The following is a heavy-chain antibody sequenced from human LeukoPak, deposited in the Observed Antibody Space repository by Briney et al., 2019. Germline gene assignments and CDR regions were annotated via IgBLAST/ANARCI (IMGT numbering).Heavy chain of an antibody. CDR2: MNPNSGNT. J-gene: IGHJ4*02. Sequence: ASVKVSCKASGYTFTSYDINWVRQATGQGLEWMGWMNPNSGNTSYAQKFQGRVTMTRNTSISTAYMELSSLRSEDTAVYYCARGSDMTMMVTPGFDYWGQGTLVTVSS. CDR3: ARGSDMTMMVTPGFDY. CDR1: GYTFTSYD. V-gene: IGHV1-8*01. D-gene: IGHD4-23*01.